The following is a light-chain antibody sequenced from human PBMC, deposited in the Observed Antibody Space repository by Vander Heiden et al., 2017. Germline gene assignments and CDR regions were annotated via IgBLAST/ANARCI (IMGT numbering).Light chain of an antibody. V-gene: IGLV3-21*02. CDR2: DNR. Sequence: YVLMQPPSVSVAPGQTATITCGGNSIGSKSVQWSQQRPGHAPVLVDYDNRDRPSGIPGRISGSNAGNTATLTIGRVEAGDEDYYYCQVWDSISDVGVFGGGTKLTVL. CDR1: SIGSKS. J-gene: IGLJ2*01. CDR3: QVWDSISDVGV.